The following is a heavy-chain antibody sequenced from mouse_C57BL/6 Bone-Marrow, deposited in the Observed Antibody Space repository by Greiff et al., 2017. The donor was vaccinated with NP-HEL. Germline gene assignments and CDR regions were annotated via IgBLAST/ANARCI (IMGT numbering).Heavy chain of an antibody. D-gene: IGHD2-1*01. CDR3: ARGLYYGNYYAMDY. V-gene: IGHV5-17*01. J-gene: IGHJ4*01. Sequence: EVQLVESGGGLVKPGGSLKLSCAASGFTFSDYGMHWVRQAPEKGLEWVAYISSGSSTIYYADTVKGRFTISRDNAKNTLFLQMTSLRSEDTAMYYCARGLYYGNYYAMDYWGQGTSVTVSS. CDR2: ISSGSSTI. CDR1: GFTFSDYG.